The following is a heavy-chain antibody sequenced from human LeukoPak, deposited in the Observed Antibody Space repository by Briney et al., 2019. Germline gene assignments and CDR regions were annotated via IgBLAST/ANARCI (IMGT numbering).Heavy chain of an antibody. Sequence: PGGSLRLSCAASGFTFSSYSMNWVRQAPGKGLEWVSYISSSSSTIYYADSVKGRFTISRDNAKNSLYLQMNSLRAEDTAVYYCAKDESSSWYGPVGYWGQGTLVTVSS. J-gene: IGHJ4*02. V-gene: IGHV3-48*01. CDR3: AKDESSSWYGPVGY. D-gene: IGHD6-13*01. CDR2: ISSSSSTI. CDR1: GFTFSSYS.